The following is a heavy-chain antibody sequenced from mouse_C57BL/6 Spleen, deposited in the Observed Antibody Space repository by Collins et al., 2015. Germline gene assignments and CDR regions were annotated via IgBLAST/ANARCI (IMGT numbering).Heavy chain of an antibody. CDR2: ISYDGSN. D-gene: IGHD2-2*01. CDR1: GYSITSGYY. Sequence: DVQLQESGPGLVKPSQSLSLTCSVTGYSITSGYYWNWIRQFPGNKLEWMGYISYDGSNNYNPSLKNRISITRDTSKNQFFLKLNSVTTEDTATYYCARGSGYGFDYWGQGTTLTVSS. CDR3: ARGSGYGFDY. V-gene: IGHV3-6*01. J-gene: IGHJ2*01.